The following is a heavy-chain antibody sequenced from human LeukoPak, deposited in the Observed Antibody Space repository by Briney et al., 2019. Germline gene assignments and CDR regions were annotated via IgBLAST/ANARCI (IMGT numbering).Heavy chain of an antibody. J-gene: IGHJ4*02. CDR1: GGSLNYYY. CDR2: IYSDGTT. V-gene: IGHV4-59*01. D-gene: IGHD3-10*01. CDR3: ARTLGGSGNPFDY. Sequence: SETLSLTCSVSGGSLNYYYWIWLRQPPGGGLEWIGDIYSDGTTNYNPSLRSRVTISVDTSKRQISLNLKSVTAADSAVYCCARTLGGSGNPFDYWGQGTLVTVSS.